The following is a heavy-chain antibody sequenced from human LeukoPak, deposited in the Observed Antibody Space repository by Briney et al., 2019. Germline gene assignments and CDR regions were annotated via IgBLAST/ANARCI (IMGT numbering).Heavy chain of an antibody. CDR1: GFTFSTYS. CDR2: ISSSSNTI. CDR3: AREMISSSGNYFYYGMDV. Sequence: GGPLRLSCAASGFTFSTYSMNWVRQAPGKGLEWISYISSSSNTIYYADSVKGRFTISRDNAKNSLYLQMNSLRAEDTAVYYCAREMISSSGNYFYYGMDVWGQGTTVTVSS. V-gene: IGHV3-48*01. J-gene: IGHJ6*02. D-gene: IGHD6-6*01.